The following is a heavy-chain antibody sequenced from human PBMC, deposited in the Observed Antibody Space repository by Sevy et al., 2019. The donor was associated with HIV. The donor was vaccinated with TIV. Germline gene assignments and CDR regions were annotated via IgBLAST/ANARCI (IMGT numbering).Heavy chain of an antibody. CDR2: ISAYNGNT. CDR1: GYTFTSYG. J-gene: IGHJ4*02. V-gene: IGHV1-18*01. D-gene: IGHD2-15*01. CDR3: ARVWMDCSGGSCYASGDY. Sequence: ASVKVSCKASGYTFTSYGISWVRQAPGQGLEWMGWISAYNGNTNYAQKLQGRVTMTTDTSTSTAYMELRSLRSDDTAVYYCARVWMDCSGGSCYASGDYWGQGTWSPSPQ.